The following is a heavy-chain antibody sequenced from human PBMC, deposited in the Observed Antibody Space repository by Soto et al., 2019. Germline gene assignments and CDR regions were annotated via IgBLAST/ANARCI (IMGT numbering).Heavy chain of an antibody. J-gene: IGHJ4*02. CDR3: ARTMGDILTGYRFDY. Sequence: ASVKVSCKASGYTFTSYDINWVRQATGQGLEWMGWMNPNSGNTDYAQKFQGRVTMTTDTSTSTAYMELRSLRSDDTAVYYCARTMGDILTGYRFDYWGQGTLVTVSS. D-gene: IGHD3-9*01. V-gene: IGHV1-8*01. CDR1: GYTFTSYD. CDR2: MNPNSGNT.